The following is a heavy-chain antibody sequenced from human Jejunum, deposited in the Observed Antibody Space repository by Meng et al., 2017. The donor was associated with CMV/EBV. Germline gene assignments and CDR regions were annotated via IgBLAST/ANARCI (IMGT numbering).Heavy chain of an antibody. CDR3: ATGLGEDTFYTGDY. CDR2: SYSSGST. V-gene: IGHV3-53*01. CDR1: GFGVISTF. J-gene: IGHJ4*02. D-gene: IGHD3-10*01. Sequence: SGFGVISTFISLVRQAPGKGLEWVSVSYSSGSTYSADALRGRFNSTRDNSRNTVYLQMNNLRPEDTAVYYCATGLGEDTFYTGDYWGQGTLVTVSS.